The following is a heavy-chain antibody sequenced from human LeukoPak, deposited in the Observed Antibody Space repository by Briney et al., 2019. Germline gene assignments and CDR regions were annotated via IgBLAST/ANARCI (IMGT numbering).Heavy chain of an antibody. V-gene: IGHV3-74*01. Sequence: GGSLRLSCAASGFTFSNYWMHWVRQAPGKGLVWVSRINSDGSGRNYADSVKGRFTISRDNAKNTLYLQMNSLRAEDTAVYYCARGGDGYNSDYFDYWGQGTLVTVSS. CDR2: INSDGSGR. CDR3: ARGGDGYNSDYFDY. CDR1: GFTFSNYW. J-gene: IGHJ4*02. D-gene: IGHD5-24*01.